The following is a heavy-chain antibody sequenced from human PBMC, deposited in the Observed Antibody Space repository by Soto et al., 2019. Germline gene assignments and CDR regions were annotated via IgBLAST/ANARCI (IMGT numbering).Heavy chain of an antibody. J-gene: IGHJ5*02. CDR3: AKDQSVLLWFGESYNWFDP. Sequence: PGGSLRLSCAASGFTFSSYAMSWVRQAPGKGLEWVSAISGSGGSTYYADSVKGRFTISRGNSKNTLYLQMNSLRAEDTAVYYCAKDQSVLLWFGESYNWFDPWGQGTLVTVSS. D-gene: IGHD3-10*01. V-gene: IGHV3-23*01. CDR1: GFTFSSYA. CDR2: ISGSGGST.